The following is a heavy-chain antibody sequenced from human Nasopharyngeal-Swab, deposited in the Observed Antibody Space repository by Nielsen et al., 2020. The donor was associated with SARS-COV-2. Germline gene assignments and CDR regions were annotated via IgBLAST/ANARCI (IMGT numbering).Heavy chain of an antibody. Sequence: WIRQPPVKGMEWVGFIRSKAYGGTTEYAASVKGRFTISRDDSKSIAYLQMNSLKTEDTAVYYCTRGDGYGLTYYYDSSGYYYDYWGQGTLVTVSS. CDR2: IRSKAYGGTT. J-gene: IGHJ4*02. V-gene: IGHV3-49*02. D-gene: IGHD3-22*01. CDR3: TRGDGYGLTYYYDSSGYYYDY.